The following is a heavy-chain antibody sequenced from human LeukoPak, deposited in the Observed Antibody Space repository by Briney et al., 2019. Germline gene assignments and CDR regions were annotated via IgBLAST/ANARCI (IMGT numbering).Heavy chain of an antibody. V-gene: IGHV3-66*01. CDR2: IYSGGST. CDR1: GFTVSSNY. D-gene: IGHD3-9*01. Sequence: GGSLRLSCAASGFTVSSNYMSWVRQAPGKGLEWASVIYSGGSTYYADSVKGRFTISRDNSKNTLYLQMNSLRAEDTAVYYCARDRYDILTGFDYWGQGTLVTVSS. CDR3: ARDRYDILTGFDY. J-gene: IGHJ4*02.